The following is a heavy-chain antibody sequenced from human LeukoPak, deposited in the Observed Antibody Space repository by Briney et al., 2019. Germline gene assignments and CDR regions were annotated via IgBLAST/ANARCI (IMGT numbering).Heavy chain of an antibody. CDR3: ARRVSSSGWFDP. CDR2: IGPSDSYT. Sequence: GESLKISCKGSGYSFISYWISWVRQMPGKGLEWMGRIGPSDSYTNYSPSFQGHVTISADKSISTAYLQWSSLKASDTAMYYCARRVSSSGWFDPWGQGTLVTVSS. V-gene: IGHV5-10-1*01. J-gene: IGHJ5*02. D-gene: IGHD6-6*01. CDR1: GYSFISYW.